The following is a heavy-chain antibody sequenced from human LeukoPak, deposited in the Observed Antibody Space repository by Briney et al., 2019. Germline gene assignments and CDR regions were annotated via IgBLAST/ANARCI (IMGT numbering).Heavy chain of an antibody. J-gene: IGHJ4*02. CDR1: GFRFSSYA. V-gene: IGHV3-23*01. CDR2: ISGSGGST. Sequence: GGSLRLSCAASGFRFSSYAMSWVRQAPGKGLEWASAISGSGGSTYYADSVKGRFTISRDNSKNTLYLQMNSLRAEDTAVYYCAKAGGEALDYWGQGTLVTVSS. D-gene: IGHD2-8*02. CDR3: AKAGGEALDY.